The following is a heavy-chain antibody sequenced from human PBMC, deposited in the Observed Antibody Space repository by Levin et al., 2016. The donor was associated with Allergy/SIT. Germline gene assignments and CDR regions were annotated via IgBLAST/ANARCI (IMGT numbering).Heavy chain of an antibody. D-gene: IGHD3-22*01. CDR2: IFYTGST. Sequence: SETLSLTCNVSGVSISSYYWTWIRQPPGKGLEWIGYIFYTGSTHINPFLESRVTISIDTSKSQFSLRLTSVTPADTAFYYCARGNYDDAFDFWGQGTVVTVSS. V-gene: IGHV4-59*01. J-gene: IGHJ3*01. CDR3: ARGNYDDAFDF. CDR1: GVSISSYY.